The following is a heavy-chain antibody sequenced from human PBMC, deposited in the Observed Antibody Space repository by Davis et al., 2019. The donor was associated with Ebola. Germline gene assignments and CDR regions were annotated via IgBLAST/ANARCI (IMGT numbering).Heavy chain of an antibody. CDR2: MNPNSGNT. CDR1: GYTFTSYD. D-gene: IGHD3-3*01. J-gene: IGHJ4*02. CDR3: ARRITIFGVVTIDY. Sequence: ASVTVSCKASGYTFTSYDINWVRQATGQGLEWMGWMNPNSGNTGYAQKFQGRVTMTRNTSISTAYMELSSLRSEDTAVYYCARRITIFGVVTIDYWGQGTLVTVSS. V-gene: IGHV1-8*01.